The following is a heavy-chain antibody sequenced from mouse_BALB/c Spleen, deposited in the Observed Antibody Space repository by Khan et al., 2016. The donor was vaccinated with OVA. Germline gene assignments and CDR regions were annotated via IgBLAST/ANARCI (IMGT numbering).Heavy chain of an antibody. CDR2: INTHSGVP. Sequence: LVESGPELKKPGETVRISCKASGYTFTTAGIQWVQKMPGKGLKWIGWINTHSGVPKYAEDFKGRFAFSLEISVNTAYLQITNRKNEDTATYCCARGGAAYYRNDGGAMEYWGQGTSVTVSS. CDR1: GYTFTTAG. CDR3: ARGGAAYYRNDGGAMEY. D-gene: IGHD2-14*01. J-gene: IGHJ4*01. V-gene: IGHV9-4*02.